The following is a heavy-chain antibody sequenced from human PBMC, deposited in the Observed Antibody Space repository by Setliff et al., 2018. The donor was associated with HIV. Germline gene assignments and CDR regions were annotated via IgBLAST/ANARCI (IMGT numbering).Heavy chain of an antibody. CDR2: IYYSGSN. J-gene: IGHJ3*02. CDR3: AREMATRFDAFDI. V-gene: IGHV4-59*11. D-gene: IGHD5-12*01. Sequence: PSETLFLTCTVSGGSISSHYWSWIRQPPGKGLEWIGYIYYSGSNDCNPSLKNRVTISIDTSKNQVSLKLSSVTAADTAMYYCAREMATRFDAFDIWGQGTKVTVTS. CDR1: GGSISSHY.